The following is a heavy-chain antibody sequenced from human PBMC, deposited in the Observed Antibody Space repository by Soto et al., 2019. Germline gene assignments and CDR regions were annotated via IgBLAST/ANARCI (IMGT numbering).Heavy chain of an antibody. CDR3: ARDSLALFDS. Sequence: SETLSLTCTVSDGSVISGSYCWTWIRQPPGKGLEWIGYIYSSGSTLYNPSLKSRVIISVDTSMNQFSLKLSSVTAADTAVYYCARDSLALFDSWGQGTLVTVSS. J-gene: IGHJ4*02. D-gene: IGHD5-12*01. CDR1: DGSVISGSYC. V-gene: IGHV4-61*01. CDR2: IYSSGST.